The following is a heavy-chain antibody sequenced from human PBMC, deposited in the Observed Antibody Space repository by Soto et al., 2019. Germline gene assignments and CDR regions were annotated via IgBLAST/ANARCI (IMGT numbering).Heavy chain of an antibody. CDR1: GFPFRSYG. V-gene: IGHV3-33*01. J-gene: IGHJ4*02. CDR3: ARDQTDSGGYSDS. Sequence: QVQLVESGGGVVQPGGSLRLSCEGSGFPFRSYGIQWVRQAPGKGLEWLGLIWNDGSHAYYADSVKGRFTISRDNSKNTVFLQVSNLRAEDTAVYFCARDQTDSGGYSDSWGQGTLVTVS. CDR2: IWNDGSHA. D-gene: IGHD2-15*01.